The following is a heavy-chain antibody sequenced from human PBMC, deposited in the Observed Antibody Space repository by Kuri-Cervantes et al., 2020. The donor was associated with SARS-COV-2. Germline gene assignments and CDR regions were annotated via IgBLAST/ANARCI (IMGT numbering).Heavy chain of an antibody. CDR2: IYGSGERT. J-gene: IGHJ4*02. CDR1: GFDFKIYA. CDR3: AKDGYNWGDYFDY. V-gene: IGHV3-23*01. D-gene: IGHD1-1*01. Sequence: GGSLRLSCTASGFDFKIYAMSWVRQAPGKGLEWVSSIYGSGERTYYADSVKGRFTVSRDNLRNTLYLEMSSLRAEDTALYFCAKDGYNWGDYFDYWGQGTLVTVSS.